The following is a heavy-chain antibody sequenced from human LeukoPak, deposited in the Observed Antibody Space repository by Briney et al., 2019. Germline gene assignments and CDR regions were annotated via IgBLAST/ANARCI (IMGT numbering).Heavy chain of an antibody. V-gene: IGHV4-39*07. D-gene: IGHD3-10*01. J-gene: IGHJ1*01. Sequence: SETLSLTCTVSGGSISSSSYYWGWIRQPPGKGLEWIGSIYYSGSTYYNPSLKSRVTISVDTSKNQFSLKLSSVTAADTAVYYCARDLGYYGSGSYYSEYFQHWGQGTLVTVSS. CDR1: GGSISSSSYY. CDR3: ARDLGYYGSGSYYSEYFQH. CDR2: IYYSGST.